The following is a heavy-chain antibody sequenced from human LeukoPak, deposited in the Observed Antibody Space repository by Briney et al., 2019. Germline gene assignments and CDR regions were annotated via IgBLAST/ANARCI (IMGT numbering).Heavy chain of an antibody. Sequence: SVKVSCKASGGTFSSYAISWVRQAPGQGLEWVGGIIPIFGTANYAQKFQGRVTITTDESTSTAYMELSSLRSEDTAVYYCAGGYCSGGSCWYVPDYWGQGTLVTVSS. J-gene: IGHJ4*02. CDR1: GGTFSSYA. V-gene: IGHV1-69*05. D-gene: IGHD2-15*01. CDR3: AGGYCSGGSCWYVPDY. CDR2: IIPIFGTA.